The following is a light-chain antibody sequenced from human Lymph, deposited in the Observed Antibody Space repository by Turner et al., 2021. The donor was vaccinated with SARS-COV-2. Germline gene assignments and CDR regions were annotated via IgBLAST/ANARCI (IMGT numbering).Light chain of an antibody. CDR2: GAS. J-gene: IGKJ1*01. CDR3: QQYGRPPMT. Sequence: EIVLTQSPGTLSLSPGERATLSCRASQSVSSSYLAWYQQKPGQAPRLLIYGASSRATGIPDRFNGSGSGTDFTLTISRLEPEDFAVYYCQQYGRPPMTFGQGTKVEIK. V-gene: IGKV3-20*01. CDR1: QSVSSSY.